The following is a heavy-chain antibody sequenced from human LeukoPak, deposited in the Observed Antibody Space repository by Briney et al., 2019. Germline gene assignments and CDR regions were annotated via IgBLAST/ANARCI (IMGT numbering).Heavy chain of an antibody. CDR3: ARSYYYDSSGYYYVWFDP. CDR1: GYRFTSYW. V-gene: IGHV5-51*01. D-gene: IGHD3-22*01. Sequence: GESLKISCKGSGYRFTSYWIGWVRQMPGKGLEWMGIIYPGDSDTRYSPSFQGQVTISADKSISTAYLQWSSLKASDTAMYYCARSYYYDSSGYYYVWFDPWGQGTLVTVSS. J-gene: IGHJ5*02. CDR2: IYPGDSDT.